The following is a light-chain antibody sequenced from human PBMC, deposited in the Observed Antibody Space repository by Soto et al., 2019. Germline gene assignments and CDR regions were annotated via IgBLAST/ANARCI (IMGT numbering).Light chain of an antibody. V-gene: IGLV2-14*01. CDR2: DVS. Sequence: QSALTRPASVSGSPGQSITISCTGTSSDVGGYNYVSWYQQHPGKAPKLMIYDVSNRPSGVSNRFSGSKSGNTASLTISGLQAEEEADYYCSSYTSSSTSLYVFGTGTKVTVL. CDR3: SSYTSSSTSLYV. J-gene: IGLJ1*01. CDR1: SSDVGGYNY.